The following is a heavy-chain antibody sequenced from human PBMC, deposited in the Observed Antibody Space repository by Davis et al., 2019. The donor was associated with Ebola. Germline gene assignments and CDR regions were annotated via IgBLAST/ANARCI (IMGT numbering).Heavy chain of an antibody. Sequence: ASVKVSCKVSGYTLTDLSMHWVRQAPGKGLEWMGGFDPEDGETIYAQKFQGRVTMTEDTSTDTAYMELSSLRSEDTAVYYCATGVGATFPSWQYWGQGTLVTVSS. V-gene: IGHV1-24*01. J-gene: IGHJ4*02. CDR3: ATGVGATFPSWQY. CDR1: GYTLTDLS. D-gene: IGHD1-26*01. CDR2: FDPEDGET.